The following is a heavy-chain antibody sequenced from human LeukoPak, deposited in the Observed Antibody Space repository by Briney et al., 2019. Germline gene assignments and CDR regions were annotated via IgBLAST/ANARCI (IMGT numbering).Heavy chain of an antibody. V-gene: IGHV3-7*01. CDR1: GFLYSRNW. Sequence: GGSLTLSCAASGFLYSRNWMSWLRHAPGKGLEGVANIKEDGSEKYYVDSVKGRLTISRDNAKNSLYLQMNSMRAEDTAVYYCARVNTIFGGLKYYYYMDVWGKGATVTVSS. CDR2: IKEDGSEK. J-gene: IGHJ6*03. D-gene: IGHD3-3*01. CDR3: ARVNTIFGGLKYYYYMDV.